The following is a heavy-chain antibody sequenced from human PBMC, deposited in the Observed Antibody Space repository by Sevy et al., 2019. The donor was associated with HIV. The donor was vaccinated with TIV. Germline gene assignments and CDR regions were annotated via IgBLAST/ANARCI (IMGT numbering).Heavy chain of an antibody. J-gene: IGHJ4*02. CDR2: ISCDTRTI. Sequence: GGSLRLSCSASGFTFSNNGMDWVRQAPGKGLEWISYISCDTRTIYYADSVRGRFSVSRDNAKNSLFLHMNSLRDDDTAVYYCARNVWGTFRYDDFWGQGTLVTVSS. CDR3: ARNVWGTFRYDDF. V-gene: IGHV3-48*02. CDR1: GFTFSNNG. D-gene: IGHD3-16*02.